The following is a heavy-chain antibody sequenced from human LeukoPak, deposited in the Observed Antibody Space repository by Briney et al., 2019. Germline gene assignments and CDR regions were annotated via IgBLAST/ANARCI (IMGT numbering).Heavy chain of an antibody. D-gene: IGHD3-9*01. CDR2: ISGSGGST. Sequence: PGGSLRLSCAASGFTFSSYAMSWVRQAPGKGLEWVSAISGSGGSTYYADSVKGRFTISRDNSKNTLYLQMSSLRAEDTAVYYCAKGSRYFDWLSSMVAFDIWGQGTMVTVSS. CDR1: GFTFSSYA. V-gene: IGHV3-23*01. CDR3: AKGSRYFDWLSSMVAFDI. J-gene: IGHJ3*02.